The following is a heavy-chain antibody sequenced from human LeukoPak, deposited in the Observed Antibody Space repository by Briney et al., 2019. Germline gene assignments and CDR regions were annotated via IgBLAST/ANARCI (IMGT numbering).Heavy chain of an antibody. D-gene: IGHD1-7*01. CDR1: GDSVSSNSAA. Sequence: SQTLSLTCALSGDSVSSNSAAWNWLRQSPSRGLEWLGRTYYRSRWYNDYAVSVKSRISISPDTSRNQFSLQLDSVTPEDTAVYYCARLDANFADFWGQGTLVTVSS. V-gene: IGHV6-1*01. J-gene: IGHJ4*02. CDR3: ARLDANFADF. CDR2: TYYRSRWYN.